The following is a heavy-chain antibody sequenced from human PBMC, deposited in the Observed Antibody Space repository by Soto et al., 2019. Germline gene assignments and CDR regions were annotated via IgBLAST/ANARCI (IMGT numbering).Heavy chain of an antibody. V-gene: IGHV3-30-3*01. CDR1: CFSFIISP. CDR2: ISYDGTNK. Sequence: GGSLRLSCASSCFSFIISPMHWVRQAPGQGPEWVALISYDGTNKFYADSVKGRFTISRDNSKSTLYLQVDSLRPEDAAVYYCARDPKTSGGQHWAFNYFDSWGQGTLVTVSS. D-gene: IGHD7-27*01. CDR3: ARDPKTSGGQHWAFNYFDS. J-gene: IGHJ4*02.